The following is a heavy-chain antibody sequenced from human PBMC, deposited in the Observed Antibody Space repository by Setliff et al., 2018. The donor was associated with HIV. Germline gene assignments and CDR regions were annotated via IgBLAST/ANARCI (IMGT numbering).Heavy chain of an antibody. CDR3: GGNGYYSIDY. V-gene: IGHV4-4*02. D-gene: IGHD3-22*01. Sequence: PSETLSLTCAVSGGSISSNHWWSWVRQPPGKGLEWIGEMHHSGSNNYNPSLQSRVTISVDKSKSQFSLKLNSVTAADTAVYYCGGNGYYSIDYWGQGTLVTVSS. J-gene: IGHJ4*02. CDR2: MHHSGSN. CDR1: GGSISSNHW.